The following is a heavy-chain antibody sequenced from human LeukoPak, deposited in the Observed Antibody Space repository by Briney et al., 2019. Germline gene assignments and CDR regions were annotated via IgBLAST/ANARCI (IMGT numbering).Heavy chain of an antibody. V-gene: IGHV1-2*02. Sequence: ASVKVSCKASGYTFTGYYMHWVRQAPGQGLEWMGWINPNSGGTNYAQKFQGRGTMTRDTSISTAYMELSRLRSDDTAVYYCARDGYSFGEYDYWGQGTLVTVSS. D-gene: IGHD3-10*01. J-gene: IGHJ4*02. CDR1: GYTFTGYY. CDR3: ARDGYSFGEYDY. CDR2: INPNSGGT.